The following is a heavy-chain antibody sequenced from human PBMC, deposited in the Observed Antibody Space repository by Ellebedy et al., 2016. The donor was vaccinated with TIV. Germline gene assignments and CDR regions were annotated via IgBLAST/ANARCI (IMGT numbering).Heavy chain of an antibody. CDR2: LHSSGVT. D-gene: IGHD1-1*01. J-gene: IGHJ6*01. V-gene: IGHV4-4*09. Sequence: SETLSLTXTVSGGSISGYYWSWIRQPPGKGLEWIGNLHSSGVTDYNPSLRNRVATSLDTSKNPVSLILTSVTAADTAVYYCARGGTYAFDVWGQGTTVTVSS. CDR1: GGSISGYY. CDR3: ARGGTYAFDV.